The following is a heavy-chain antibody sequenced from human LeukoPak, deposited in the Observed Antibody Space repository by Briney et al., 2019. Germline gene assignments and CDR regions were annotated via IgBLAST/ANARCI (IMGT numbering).Heavy chain of an antibody. CDR2: IYTSGST. V-gene: IGHV4-4*09. CDR1: GGSISTYH. Sequence: PSETLSLTCTVSGGSISTYHWSWIRQPPGKGLGWIGYIYTSGSTNYNPSLKSRVTISVDKSKNQFSLNLSSVTAADTAVYYCARLVRGAAAGFDPWGQGTLVTVSS. D-gene: IGHD6-13*01. J-gene: IGHJ5*02. CDR3: ARLVRGAAAGFDP.